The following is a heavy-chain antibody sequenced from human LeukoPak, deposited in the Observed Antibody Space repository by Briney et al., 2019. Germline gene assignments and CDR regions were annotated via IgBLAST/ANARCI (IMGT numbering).Heavy chain of an antibody. V-gene: IGHV1-69*13. CDR1: GGTFSSYA. D-gene: IGHD5-18*01. Sequence: SVKVSCKASGGTFSSYAISWVRQAPGQGLEWMGGIIPIFGTANYAQKFQGRVTITADESTSTAYMELSSLRSEDTAVYYCARPVGDSYGHAWNYMDVWGKGTTVTISS. CDR3: ARPVGDSYGHAWNYMDV. CDR2: IIPIFGTA. J-gene: IGHJ6*03.